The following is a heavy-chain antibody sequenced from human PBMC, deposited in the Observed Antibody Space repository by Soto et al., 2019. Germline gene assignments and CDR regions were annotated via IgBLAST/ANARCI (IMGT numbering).Heavy chain of an antibody. D-gene: IGHD4-4*01. Sequence: GGSLRLSFAVSGFTFSSFAMHWVRQAPGKGLEWVELISYDGSNKYYADSVKVRFAISRDNSKNTLYLQMNSLRREDTAVYSCARVEKSLYIAKXWGQGTLVTVSX. J-gene: IGHJ4*02. CDR1: GFTFSSFA. CDR2: ISYDGSNK. V-gene: IGHV3-30*09. CDR3: ARVEKSLYIAKX.